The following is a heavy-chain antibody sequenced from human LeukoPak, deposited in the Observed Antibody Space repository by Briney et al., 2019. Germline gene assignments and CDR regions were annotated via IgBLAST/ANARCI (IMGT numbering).Heavy chain of an antibody. CDR3: AKEPDPDIDY. J-gene: IGHJ4*02. CDR2: ISGSGGST. V-gene: IGHV3-23*01. Sequence: GGSLKLSCAASGFTFSDYYMSWIRQAPGKGLEWVSAISGSGGSTYYADSVKGRFTISRDNSKNTLYLQMNSLRAEDTAVYYCAKEPDPDIDYWGQGTLVTVSS. CDR1: GFTFSDYY.